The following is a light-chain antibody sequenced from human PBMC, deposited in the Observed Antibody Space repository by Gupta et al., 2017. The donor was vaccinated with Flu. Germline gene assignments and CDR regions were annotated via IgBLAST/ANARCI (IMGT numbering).Light chain of an antibody. Sequence: PATLVHPASSSCSSSQGRVYKNVVTCLDWLQQRPGQSPRRLIYEVSKRDCGVPDRFSGSGSGTDFTLKSSRGEADDVGVYYCKQGNRPWTFGQGTKVEI. J-gene: IGKJ1*01. CDR3: KQGNRPWT. V-gene: IGKV2-30*01. CDR2: EVS. CDR1: QGRVYKNVVTC.